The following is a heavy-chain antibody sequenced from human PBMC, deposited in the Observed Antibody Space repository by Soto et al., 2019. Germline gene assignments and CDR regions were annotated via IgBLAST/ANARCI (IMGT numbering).Heavy chain of an antibody. CDR2: IYPGDSDT. V-gene: IGHV5-51*01. CDR1: GDSFTSYW. CDR3: ARTAAAGKYYYGVDV. Sequence: EVQLVQSGAEVKKPGESLKISCKGSGDSFTSYWIGWVRQMPGKGLEWMGIIYPGDSDTRYSPSFQGQVTISADKSISTAYLQWSSLKASDTAMYYCARTAAAGKYYYGVDVWGQGTTVTVSS. D-gene: IGHD6-13*01. J-gene: IGHJ6*02.